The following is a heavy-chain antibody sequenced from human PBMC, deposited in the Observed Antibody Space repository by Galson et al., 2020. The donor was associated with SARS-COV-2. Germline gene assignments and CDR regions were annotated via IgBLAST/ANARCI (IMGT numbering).Heavy chain of an antibody. Sequence: GESLKISCKGSGYSFTSYWIAWVRQMPGKGLEWMGIMYPGDSDTRYSPSFQGQVTISADKSISTAYLQWSSLKASDTAMYYCARLPYDETNSYRYHFDYWGQGTLVTVSS. J-gene: IGHJ4*02. CDR1: GYSFTSYW. V-gene: IGHV5-51*01. D-gene: IGHD3-16*02. CDR3: ARLPYDETNSYRYHFDY. CDR2: MYPGDSDT.